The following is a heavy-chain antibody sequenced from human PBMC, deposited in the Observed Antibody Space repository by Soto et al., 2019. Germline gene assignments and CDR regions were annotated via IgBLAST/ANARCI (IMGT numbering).Heavy chain of an antibody. Sequence: EVQLVESGGGLVQPGRSLRLSCAASGFTFDDYAMHWVRQAPGKGLEWVSGISWNSGSIGYADSVKGRFTISRDNAKNSLYLQMNSLRAEDTALNYCAKGEGSSGYYSLFDYWGQGTLVTVSS. CDR3: AKGEGSSGYYSLFDY. J-gene: IGHJ4*02. D-gene: IGHD3-22*01. CDR1: GFTFDDYA. V-gene: IGHV3-9*01. CDR2: ISWNSGSI.